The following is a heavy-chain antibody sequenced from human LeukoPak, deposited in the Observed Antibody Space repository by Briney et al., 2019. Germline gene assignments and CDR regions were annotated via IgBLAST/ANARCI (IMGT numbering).Heavy chain of an antibody. J-gene: IGHJ4*02. CDR3: ATTPLRYSSSGVDY. D-gene: IGHD6-6*01. CDR2: IYSGGST. V-gene: IGHV3-66*01. CDR1: GFTVSSNY. Sequence: GGSLRLSCAASGFTVSSNYMSWVRQAPGKGLEWVSVIYSGGSTYYADSVKGRFTISRDNSKNTLYLQMNSLRAEDTAVYYCATTPLRYSSSGVDYWGQGTLVTVSS.